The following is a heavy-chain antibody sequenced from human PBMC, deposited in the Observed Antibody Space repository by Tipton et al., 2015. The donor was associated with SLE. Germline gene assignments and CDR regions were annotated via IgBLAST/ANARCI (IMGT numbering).Heavy chain of an antibody. D-gene: IGHD3-10*01. V-gene: IGHV3-9*01. J-gene: IGHJ4*02. CDR2: ISWNSGSI. CDR3: AKEYYGGRGVDFDY. CDR1: GFTFDDYA. Sequence: SLRLSCAASGFTFDDYAMHWVRQAPGKGLEWVSGISWNSGSIGYADSVKGRFTMSRDNAKNTLYLEMNSLRAEDTAVYYCAKEYYGGRGVDFDYWGQGTLVPVSS.